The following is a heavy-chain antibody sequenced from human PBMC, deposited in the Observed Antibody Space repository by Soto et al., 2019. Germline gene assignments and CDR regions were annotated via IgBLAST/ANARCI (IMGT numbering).Heavy chain of an antibody. Sequence: LVQSGAEVKKPGASVKVSCKAFDYTFTKYGISWVRQAPGQGLEWLGWISVYKGQTVFARQVQGRATMTADTSANTAYLELRSLSSADTAVYYCARARYCDSPSCYSHYYYGMDIWGQGTTVSVSS. CDR2: ISVYKGQT. D-gene: IGHD2-2*02. CDR1: DYTFTKYG. J-gene: IGHJ6*02. V-gene: IGHV1-18*01. CDR3: ARARYCDSPSCYSHYYYGMDI.